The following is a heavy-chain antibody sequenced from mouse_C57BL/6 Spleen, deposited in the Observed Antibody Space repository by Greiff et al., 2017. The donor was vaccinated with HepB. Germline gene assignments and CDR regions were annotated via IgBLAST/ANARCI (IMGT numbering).Heavy chain of an antibody. D-gene: IGHD1-3*01. J-gene: IGHJ1*03. V-gene: IGHV7-3*01. CDR3: AGYNHNNPYWYFDV. CDR1: GFTFTDYY. CDR2: IRNKANGYTT. Sequence: EVKLVESGGGLVQPGGSLSLSCAASGFTFTDYYMSWVRQPPGKALEWLGFIRNKANGYTTEYSASVKGRFTISRDNSQSILYLQMNALRAEDSATYYCAGYNHNNPYWYFDVWGTGTTVTVSS.